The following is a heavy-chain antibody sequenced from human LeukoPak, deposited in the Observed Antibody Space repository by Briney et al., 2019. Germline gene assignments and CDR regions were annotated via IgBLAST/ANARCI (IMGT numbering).Heavy chain of an antibody. CDR2: INPNSGGT. D-gene: IGHD4-17*01. Sequence: ASVKVSCKASGYTFTGYYMHWVRQAPGQGLEWMRWINPNSGGTNYAQKFQGRVTMTRDTSISTAYMELSRLRSDDTAVYYCARLTTATGYFDYWGQGTLVTVSS. CDR3: ARLTTATGYFDY. CDR1: GYTFTGYY. J-gene: IGHJ4*02. V-gene: IGHV1-2*02.